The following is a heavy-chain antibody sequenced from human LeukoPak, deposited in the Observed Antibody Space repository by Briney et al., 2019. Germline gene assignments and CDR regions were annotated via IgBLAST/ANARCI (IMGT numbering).Heavy chain of an antibody. V-gene: IGHV3-66*02. CDR1: GFIVSTNY. Sequence: GGSLRLSCAASGFIVSTNYITWVRQAPGKGLEWVSVIYSGGSTYYADSVKGRFTISRDNSKNTLYLQMNSLRAADTAVYYCARDKGTSYLSSFDYWGQGTLVTVSS. CDR3: ARDKGTSYLSSFDY. D-gene: IGHD6-6*01. J-gene: IGHJ4*02. CDR2: IYSGGST.